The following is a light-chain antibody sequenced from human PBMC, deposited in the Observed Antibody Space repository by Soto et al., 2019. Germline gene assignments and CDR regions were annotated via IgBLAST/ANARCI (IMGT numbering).Light chain of an antibody. V-gene: IGKV1-5*03. CDR1: QSISSW. CDR2: KAS. Sequence: DIQMTQSPSTLSASVGDRVTITCRASQSISSWLAWYQQKPGKAPKLLIYKASSLESGVPSRFSGSGSGTEFTLTISSLQPDDYATYYCQQYNNWPRTFGQGTNVDIK. CDR3: QQYNNWPRT. J-gene: IGKJ1*01.